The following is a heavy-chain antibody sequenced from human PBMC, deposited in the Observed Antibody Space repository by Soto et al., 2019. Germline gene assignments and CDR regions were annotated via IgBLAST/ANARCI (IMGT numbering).Heavy chain of an antibody. CDR2: IIPIFDTA. J-gene: IGHJ6*02. D-gene: IGHD1-1*01. Sequence: SVKVSCKASGGTFSSYAISWVRQAPGQGLEWMGGIIPIFDTANYAEKFQGRVTITADESTSTSFMEVSSLRSEDTAVYYCARNGTLTGYSYGMDVWGQGTMVTVSS. V-gene: IGHV1-69*13. CDR1: GGTFSSYA. CDR3: ARNGTLTGYSYGMDV.